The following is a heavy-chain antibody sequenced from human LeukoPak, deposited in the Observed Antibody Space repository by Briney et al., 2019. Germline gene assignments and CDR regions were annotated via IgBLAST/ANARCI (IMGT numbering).Heavy chain of an antibody. D-gene: IGHD3-3*01. CDR2: ILYDGRNK. Sequence: PGGSLRLSCAASGFTFSSYGMHWVRKAPGKGLEWVAFILYDGRNKYYADSAKGRFTISRENSKNTLYLQMDSLRAEDTAVYSCAKGNVLRFLEWFIWGEGTLVTVSS. J-gene: IGHJ4*02. CDR1: GFTFSSYG. V-gene: IGHV3-30*02. CDR3: AKGNVLRFLEWFI.